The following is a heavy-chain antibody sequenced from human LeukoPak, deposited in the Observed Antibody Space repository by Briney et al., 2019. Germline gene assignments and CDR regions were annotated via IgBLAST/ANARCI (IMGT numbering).Heavy chain of an antibody. Sequence: GGSLRLSCAASGFTFSSYGMHWVRQAPGKGLEWVAVISYDGSNKYYADSVKGRFTISRDNSKNTLYLQMNSLRAEDTAVYYCAKEYSSSWSSGGYYYCGMDVWGQGTTVTVSS. J-gene: IGHJ6*02. V-gene: IGHV3-30*18. D-gene: IGHD6-13*01. CDR3: AKEYSSSWSSGGYYYCGMDV. CDR2: ISYDGSNK. CDR1: GFTFSSYG.